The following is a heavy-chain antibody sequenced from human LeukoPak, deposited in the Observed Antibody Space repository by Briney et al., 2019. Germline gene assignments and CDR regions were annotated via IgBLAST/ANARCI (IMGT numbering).Heavy chain of an antibody. CDR2: IYWDDDK. V-gene: IGHV2-5*02. CDR1: GFSLSTSGVG. Sequence: SGPTLVNPTQTLTLTCTFSGFSLSTSGVGVGWIRQPPGEALEWLALIYWDDDKRYSPSLKSRLTITKDTSKNQVVLTMTNMDPVDTATYYCAHVTIFTRPPTFDYWGQGTLVTVSS. CDR3: AHVTIFTRPPTFDY. D-gene: IGHD3-9*01. J-gene: IGHJ4*02.